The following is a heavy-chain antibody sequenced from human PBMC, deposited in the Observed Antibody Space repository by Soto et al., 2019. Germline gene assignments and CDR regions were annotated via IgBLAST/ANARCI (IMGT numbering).Heavy chain of an antibody. V-gene: IGHV4-61*08. Sequence: PSETLSLTCTVSGGSIDSGDYYWSWIRQPPGKGLEWIGYVYYSGTTNYNPFLKSRVTLSLDKSKNQFSLKLSSVTAADTAVYFCGSDRDDGLFASRGQGSLVIVSS. D-gene: IGHD2-8*01. CDR1: GGSIDSGDYY. CDR2: VYYSGTT. CDR3: GSDRDDGLFAS. J-gene: IGHJ4*02.